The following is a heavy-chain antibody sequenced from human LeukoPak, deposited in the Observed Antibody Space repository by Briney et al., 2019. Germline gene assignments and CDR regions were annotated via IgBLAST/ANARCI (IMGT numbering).Heavy chain of an antibody. CDR3: AKTPSGVAGSHLDY. CDR1: GFTFSNYA. Sequence: PGGSLRLSCAASGFTFSNYAMSWVRQALGKGLEWVSAISGSGGRTYYADSVKGRFTISRDNSKNTLYLQMNGLRAEDTAVYYCAKTPSGVAGSHLDYWGQGTLVTVSS. V-gene: IGHV3-23*01. J-gene: IGHJ4*02. D-gene: IGHD6-19*01. CDR2: ISGSGGRT.